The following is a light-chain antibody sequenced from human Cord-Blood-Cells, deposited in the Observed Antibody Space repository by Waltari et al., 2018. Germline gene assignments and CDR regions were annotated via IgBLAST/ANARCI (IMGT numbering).Light chain of an antibody. CDR3: QAWDSSVV. V-gene: IGLV3-1*01. Sequence: SYALTQPPSVSVSPGQTATITCSGDKLGDKYACWYQQKPGQSPVLVIYHDSKRPSGIPERFSGSNSGNTATLTISGTQAMDEADYYCQAWDSSVVFGGGTKLTVL. J-gene: IGLJ2*01. CDR2: HDS. CDR1: KLGDKY.